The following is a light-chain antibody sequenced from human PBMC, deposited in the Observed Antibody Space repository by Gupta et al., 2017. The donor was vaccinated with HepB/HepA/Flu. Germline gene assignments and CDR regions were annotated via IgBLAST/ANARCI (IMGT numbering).Light chain of an antibody. Sequence: QSALTQPPSLSGSPGQSVTIPSTGTSVDVGGYNYVSWYQQHPGKAPKLMIFDVTKRPSGVPDRFSASKSGNTASLTISGLQAEDEADYYCCSFAGSYTLYVFGTGTKVTVL. CDR3: CSFAGSYTLYV. J-gene: IGLJ1*01. CDR2: DVT. CDR1: SVDVGGYNY. V-gene: IGLV2-11*01.